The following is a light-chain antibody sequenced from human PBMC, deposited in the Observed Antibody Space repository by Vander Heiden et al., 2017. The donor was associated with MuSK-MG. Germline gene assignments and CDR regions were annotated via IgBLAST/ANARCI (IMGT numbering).Light chain of an antibody. J-gene: IGKJ1*01. CDR2: GAS. Sequence: IVMTHSPATLSVTPGDSATLSCRASQRVSSNLAWYQQKPGQAPRLLIYGASTRATGIPARFSGSGSGTDFTLTISSLQSEDFAVYYCQQYNNWPRTFGQGTKVEIK. CDR1: QRVSSN. CDR3: QQYNNWPRT. V-gene: IGKV3-15*01.